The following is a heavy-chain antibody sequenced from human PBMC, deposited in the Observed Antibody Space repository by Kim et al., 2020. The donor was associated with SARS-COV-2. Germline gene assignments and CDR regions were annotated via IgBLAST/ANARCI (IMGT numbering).Heavy chain of an antibody. J-gene: IGHJ6*02. CDR1: GYTLTELS. CDR2: FDPVDGET. Sequence: ASVKVSCKVSGYTLTELSMHWVRQAPGKGLEWMGGFDPVDGETIYAQKFQGRVTMTEDTSTDTAYMELSSLRSEDTAVYYCATDPPGNYYYGMDVWGQGTTVTVSS. D-gene: IGHD1-26*01. CDR3: ATDPPGNYYYGMDV. V-gene: IGHV1-24*01.